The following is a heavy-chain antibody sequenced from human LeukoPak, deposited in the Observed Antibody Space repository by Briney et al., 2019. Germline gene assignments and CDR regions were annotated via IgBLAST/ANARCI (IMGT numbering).Heavy chain of an antibody. CDR2: INWNGGST. D-gene: IGHD3-3*01. CDR3: ARDREEWLSWFDP. V-gene: IGHV3-20*01. CDR1: GFTFSNAW. J-gene: IGHJ5*02. Sequence: GGSLRLSCAASGFTFSNAWMSWVRQAPGKGLEWVSGINWNGGSTGYADSVKGRFTISRDNAKNSLYLQMNSLRAEDTALYHCARDREEWLSWFDPWGQGTLVTVSS.